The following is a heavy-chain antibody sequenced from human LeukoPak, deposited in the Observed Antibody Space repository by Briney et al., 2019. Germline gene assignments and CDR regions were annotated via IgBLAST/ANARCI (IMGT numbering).Heavy chain of an antibody. CDR3: ARTPFSYYDFWSGYSLTPDFDY. D-gene: IGHD3-3*01. Sequence: ASVKVSCKASGYTVTSDTINWVRQAPGQGLEWMGWINTNTGNPTYAQGFTGRFVFSLDTSVSTAYLQISSLKAEDTAVYYCARTPFSYYDFWSGYSLTPDFDYWGQGTLVTVSS. CDR2: INTNTGNP. V-gene: IGHV7-4-1*02. J-gene: IGHJ4*02. CDR1: GYTVTSDT.